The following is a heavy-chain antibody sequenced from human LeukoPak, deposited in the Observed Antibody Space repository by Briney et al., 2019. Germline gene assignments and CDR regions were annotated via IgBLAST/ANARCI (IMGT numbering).Heavy chain of an antibody. J-gene: IGHJ4*02. V-gene: IGHV3-64*01. CDR1: GFTFSSYA. CDR2: VSSNGDST. D-gene: IGHD4-23*01. CDR3: ARRGGYYCDY. Sequence: GGSLRLSRAASGFTFSSYAMHWVRQAPGKRLEYLSAVSSNGDSTYYANSVKGRFTISRDNSKNTQYLQMGSLRAEEMAVYYCARRGGYYCDYGGQGTLVTVSS.